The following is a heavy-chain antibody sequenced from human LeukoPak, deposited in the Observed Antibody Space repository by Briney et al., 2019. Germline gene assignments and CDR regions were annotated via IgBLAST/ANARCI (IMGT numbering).Heavy chain of an antibody. D-gene: IGHD3-9*01. CDR1: GYTFTNYG. J-gene: IGHJ4*02. V-gene: IGHV1-18*01. Sequence: ASVKVSCKASGYTFTNYGITWVRQAPGQGLEWMGWINTYSGRRNHPEKFEDRVTMTTDTSTSTAYMELRSLRSDDTAVYYCARDSRYDILTGLDYWGQGTLVTVSS. CDR3: ARDSRYDILTGLDY. CDR2: INTYSGRR.